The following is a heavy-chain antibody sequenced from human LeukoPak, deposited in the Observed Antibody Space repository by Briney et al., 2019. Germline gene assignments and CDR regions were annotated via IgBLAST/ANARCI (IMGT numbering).Heavy chain of an antibody. J-gene: IGHJ4*02. CDR1: GYSFTSYW. CDR3: ARVNYYDSSGYPPYFDY. Sequence: GESLKISCKGSGYSFTSYWIGWVRQMPGKGLEWMGIIYPGDSDTRYSPSFQGQVTISADKSISNAYLQWSSLKASDTAMYYCARVNYYDSSGYPPYFDYWGQGTLVTVSS. D-gene: IGHD3-22*01. CDR2: IYPGDSDT. V-gene: IGHV5-51*01.